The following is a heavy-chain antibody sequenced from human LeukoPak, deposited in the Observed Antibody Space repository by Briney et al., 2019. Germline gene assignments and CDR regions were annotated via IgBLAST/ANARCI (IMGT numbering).Heavy chain of an antibody. J-gene: IGHJ4*02. Sequence: PSESLSLTCTASGCSISSDDWSWIRQPPGKGLEWIGYMYHVGSTNYNPSLESRGSTSVDTSKNQLSLKLSSVTAADTAVYYWARGVDYSSPGIYFDYWGQGTVVTVSS. CDR3: ARGVDYSSPGIYFDY. D-gene: IGHD6-13*01. V-gene: IGHV4-59*01. CDR2: MYHVGST. CDR1: GCSISSDD.